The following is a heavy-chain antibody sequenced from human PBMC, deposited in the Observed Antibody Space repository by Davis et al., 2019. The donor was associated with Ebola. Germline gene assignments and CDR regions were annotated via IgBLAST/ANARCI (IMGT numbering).Heavy chain of an antibody. D-gene: IGHD3-16*02. CDR1: GDSVSSNRAA. CDR3: ARDDSVWGSHRFGAFDV. Sequence: MPSETLSLTCAISGDSVSSNRAAWSWIRQSPSRGLEWLGRTYYESKWDHDYAVSVKGRISIDPDIAKNQFSLHLNSVTPEDTAVYFCARDDSVWGSHRFGAFDVWGQGTMVTVSS. J-gene: IGHJ3*01. V-gene: IGHV6-1*01. CDR2: TYYESKWDH.